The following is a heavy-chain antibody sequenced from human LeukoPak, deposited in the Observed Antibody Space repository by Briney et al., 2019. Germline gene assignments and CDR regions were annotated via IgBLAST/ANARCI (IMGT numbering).Heavy chain of an antibody. CDR1: GFTFSSYG. CDR3: AKALGRSSSFRPEDYYYGMDV. V-gene: IGHV3-30*18. J-gene: IGHJ6*02. CDR2: ISYDGSNK. D-gene: IGHD6-6*01. Sequence: GGSLRLSCAASGFTFSSYGMHWVRQAPGKGLEWVAVISYDGSNKYYADSVKGRFTISRDNSKNTLHLQMNSLRAEDTAVYYCAKALGRSSSFRPEDYYYGMDVWGQGTTVTVSS.